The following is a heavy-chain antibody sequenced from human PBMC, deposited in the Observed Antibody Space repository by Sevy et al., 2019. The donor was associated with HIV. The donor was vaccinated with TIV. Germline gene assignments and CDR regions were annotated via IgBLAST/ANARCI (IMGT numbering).Heavy chain of an antibody. CDR1: GASVRDGSYY. J-gene: IGHJ6*02. D-gene: IGHD3-9*01. CDR3: ATDQYYDIATGVYGVDV. CDR2: IYFTGYT. Sequence: SETLSLTCTVSGASVRDGSYYWTWIRQPPGKGLEWIGYIYFTGYTNYKPSLKSRVTISADTSKNQFSLKMRSVTAADTAVYYCATDQYYDIATGVYGVDVWGRGTTVTVSS. V-gene: IGHV4-61*01.